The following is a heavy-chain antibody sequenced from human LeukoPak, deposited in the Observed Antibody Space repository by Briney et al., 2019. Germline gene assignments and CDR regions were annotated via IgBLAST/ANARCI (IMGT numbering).Heavy chain of an antibody. CDR2: IYHSGST. J-gene: IGHJ3*02. Sequence: PSETLSLTCAVSGDSISSTNWWTWVRPPPGKGLEWIGEIYHSGSTNYNPSLKSRVTMSVDTSKNQFSLKLSSVTAADTAVYYCACLTTADAFDIWGQGTMVTVSS. V-gene: IGHV4-4*02. D-gene: IGHD3-22*01. CDR3: ACLTTADAFDI. CDR1: GDSISSTNW.